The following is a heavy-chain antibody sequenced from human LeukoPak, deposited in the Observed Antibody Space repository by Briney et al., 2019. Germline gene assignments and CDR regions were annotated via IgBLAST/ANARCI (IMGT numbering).Heavy chain of an antibody. D-gene: IGHD6-19*01. CDR3: ARTAVAGSGIY. J-gene: IGHJ4*02. Sequence: SETLSLTCTVSGGSISTYYWNWIRQPPGKGLEWIGYIYYSGSTNYNPSLKSRVTISVDTSKNQFSLKLSSVTEADTAVYYCARTAVAGSGIYWGQGTLVTVSS. CDR1: GGSISTYY. CDR2: IYYSGST. V-gene: IGHV4-59*01.